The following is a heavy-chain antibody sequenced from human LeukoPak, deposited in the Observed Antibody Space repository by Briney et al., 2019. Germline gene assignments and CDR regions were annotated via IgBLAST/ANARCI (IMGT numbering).Heavy chain of an antibody. CDR1: GFTFSSYS. D-gene: IGHD6-13*01. V-gene: IGHV3-21*06. J-gene: IGHJ4*02. Sequence: GGSLRLSCAASGFTFSSYSMNWVRQAPGKGLEWVSSISSSSCYIYYANSVKGRFTISRDNAKNSVYLQMNSLRAEDTAVYSCARDSSWAFDYWGQGTLVTVSS. CDR2: ISSSSCYI. CDR3: ARDSSWAFDY.